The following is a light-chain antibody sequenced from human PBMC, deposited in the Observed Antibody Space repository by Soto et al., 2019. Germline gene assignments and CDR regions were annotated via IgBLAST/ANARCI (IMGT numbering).Light chain of an antibody. J-gene: IGLJ2*01. CDR2: RND. Sequence: QSVLIQPPSASGTPGQRVTISCSGSNSNIGRNIVNWYQHLPGTAPQLLIYRNDQRASGGPDRFSGSKSGTSASLAISGLQSEDESDFYCAAWDDSRNGVIFGGGTKLTVL. CDR1: NSNIGRNI. CDR3: AAWDDSRNGVI. V-gene: IGLV1-44*01.